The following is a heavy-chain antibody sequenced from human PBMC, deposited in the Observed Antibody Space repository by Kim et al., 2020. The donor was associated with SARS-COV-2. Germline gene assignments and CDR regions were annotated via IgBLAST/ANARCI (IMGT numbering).Heavy chain of an antibody. D-gene: IGHD3-22*01. Sequence: GGSLRLSCAASGFTFSSYAMSWVRQAPGKGLEWVSAISGSGGSTYYADSVKGRFTISRDNSKNTLYLQMNSLRAEDTAVYYCAKDRYYDSSGDPYYYYGMDVWGQGTTVTVSS. CDR3: AKDRYYDSSGDPYYYYGMDV. CDR2: ISGSGGST. CDR1: GFTFSSYA. J-gene: IGHJ6*02. V-gene: IGHV3-23*01.